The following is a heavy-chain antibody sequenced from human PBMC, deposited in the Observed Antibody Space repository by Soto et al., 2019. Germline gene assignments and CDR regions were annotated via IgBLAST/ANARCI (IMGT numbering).Heavy chain of an antibody. CDR3: ARVLRFLEWLFPPLVDYYYYGMDV. J-gene: IGHJ6*02. V-gene: IGHV1-8*01. CDR1: GYTFTSYD. CDR2: MNPNSGNT. Sequence: GASVKVSCKASGYTFTSYDINWVRQATGQGLEWMGWMNPNSGNTGYAQKFQGRVTMTRNTSISTAYMELSSLRSEDTAVYYCARVLRFLEWLFPPLVDYYYYGMDVWGQGTTVTVSS. D-gene: IGHD3-3*01.